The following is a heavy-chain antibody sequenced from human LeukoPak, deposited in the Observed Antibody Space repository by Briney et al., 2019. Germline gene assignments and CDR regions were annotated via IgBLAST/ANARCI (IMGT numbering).Heavy chain of an antibody. Sequence: ASVKVSCKASGHTFTSYDINWVRQATGQGLEWMGWMNPNSGNTGYAQKFQGRVTMTRNTSISTAYMELSSLRSEDTAVYYCARTREQWLVRDAFDIWGQGTMVTVSS. CDR1: GHTFTSYD. D-gene: IGHD6-19*01. CDR2: MNPNSGNT. J-gene: IGHJ3*02. CDR3: ARTREQWLVRDAFDI. V-gene: IGHV1-8*01.